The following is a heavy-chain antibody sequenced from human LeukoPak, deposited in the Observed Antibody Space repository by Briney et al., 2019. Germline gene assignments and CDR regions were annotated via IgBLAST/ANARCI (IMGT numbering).Heavy chain of an antibody. J-gene: IGHJ4*02. CDR3: AREGLRYCSSTSCYAYDY. D-gene: IGHD2-2*01. CDR1: GFTFSSYA. Sequence: GGSLRLSCAASGFTFSSYAMHWVRQAPGKGLEWVAVISYDGSNKYYADSVKGRFTISRDNSKNTLYLQMNSLRAEDTAVYYCAREGLRYCSSTSCYAYDYWGQGTLVTVSS. V-gene: IGHV3-30*04. CDR2: ISYDGSNK.